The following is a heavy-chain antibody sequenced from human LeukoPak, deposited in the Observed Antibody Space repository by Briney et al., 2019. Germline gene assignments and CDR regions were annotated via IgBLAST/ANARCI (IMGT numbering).Heavy chain of an antibody. CDR2: IYYSGST. CDR1: GGSISSSSYY. V-gene: IGHV4-39*07. Sequence: PSETLSLTCTVSGGSISSSSYYWGWIRQPPGKGLEWIGSIYYSGSTYYNPSLKSRVTISVDTSKNQFSLKLSSVTAADTAVYYCARETTANSLTIDYWGQGTLVTVSS. D-gene: IGHD4-23*01. J-gene: IGHJ4*02. CDR3: ARETTANSLTIDY.